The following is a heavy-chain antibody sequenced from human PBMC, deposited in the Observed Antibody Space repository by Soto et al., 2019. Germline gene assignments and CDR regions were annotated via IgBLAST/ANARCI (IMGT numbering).Heavy chain of an antibody. Sequence: QVQLVESGGGVVQPGWSLRLSCAASGFTFSSYAMHWSRQAPGKGLEWVAIISFDGSNEYYADSVKGRVTISRDNSKNTLYLQVRSLRAEDTAVYYCAKTYYYDTSGYYPNWFDPWGQGTLVIVSS. V-gene: IGHV3-30-3*02. CDR2: ISFDGSNE. D-gene: IGHD3-22*01. J-gene: IGHJ5*02. CDR3: AKTYYYDTSGYYPNWFDP. CDR1: GFTFSSYA.